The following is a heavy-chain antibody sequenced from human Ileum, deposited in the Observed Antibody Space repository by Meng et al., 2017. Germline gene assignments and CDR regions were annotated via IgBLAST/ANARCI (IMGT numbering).Heavy chain of an antibody. CDR1: GYTFTSYA. CDR3: ARAMRDGYNSDAFDI. CDR2: INVGNGNT. J-gene: IGHJ3*02. Sequence: ASVKVSCKASGYTFTSYAMHWVRQAPGQRREWMGWINVGNGNTKYSQKFQGRVTITRDTSASTAYMELSSLRSEDTAVYYCARAMRDGYNSDAFDIWGQGTMVTVSS. D-gene: IGHD5-24*01. V-gene: IGHV1-3*01.